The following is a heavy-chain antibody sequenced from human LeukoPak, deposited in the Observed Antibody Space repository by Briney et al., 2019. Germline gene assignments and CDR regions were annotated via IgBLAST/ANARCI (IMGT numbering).Heavy chain of an antibody. V-gene: IGHV3-30*02. Sequence: GGSLRLSCAASGFTFSSYGIHWVRQAPGKGPEWVAFIRYDGSNKYYADSVKGRFTISRGNSKNTLYLQMNSLRAEDTAVYYCAKVGYYYDSSGSELDYWGQGTLVTVSS. D-gene: IGHD3-22*01. J-gene: IGHJ4*02. CDR3: AKVGYYYDSSGSELDY. CDR2: IRYDGSNK. CDR1: GFTFSSYG.